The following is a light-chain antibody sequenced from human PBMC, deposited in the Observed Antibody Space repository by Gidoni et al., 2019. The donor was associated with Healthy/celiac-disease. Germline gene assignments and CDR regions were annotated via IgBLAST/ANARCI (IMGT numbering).Light chain of an antibody. J-gene: IGKJ2*01. CDR2: LGS. CDR1: QSLLHSNGYNY. V-gene: IGKV2-28*01. CDR3: MQALKTPHT. Sequence: DIVMTQSPLSLPVTPGEPASISCRSSQSLLHSNGYNYLDWYLQKPGQSPQLLIYLGSNRASGVTDRFSGSGSGTDVTLKISRVEAEDVGVYYWMQALKTPHTFGQGTKLEIK.